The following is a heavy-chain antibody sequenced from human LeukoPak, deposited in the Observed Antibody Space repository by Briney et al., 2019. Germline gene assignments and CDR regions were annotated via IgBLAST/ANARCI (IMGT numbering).Heavy chain of an antibody. Sequence: SVKVSCKASGGTFSSYAISWVRQAPGQGLEWMGGIIPIFGTANYAQKFQGRVTITTDESTSTAYVELSSLRSEDTAVYYCASSQGYVWGSYRSAEYFQHWGQGTLVTVSS. CDR3: ASSQGYVWGSYRSAEYFQH. CDR2: IIPIFGTA. CDR1: GGTFSSYA. J-gene: IGHJ1*01. V-gene: IGHV1-69*05. D-gene: IGHD3-16*02.